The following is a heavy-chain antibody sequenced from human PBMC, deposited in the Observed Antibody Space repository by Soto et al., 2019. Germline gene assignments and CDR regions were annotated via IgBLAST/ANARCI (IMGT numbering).Heavy chain of an antibody. D-gene: IGHD4-17*01. Sequence: SETLSLTCTVSGCSISSYYWSWIRQRPGKGLEWIGYIYYSGSTNYNPSLKSRVTISVDTSKNQFSLKLSSVTAADTAVYYCARGMTTVTKHYYYYKDVWGKGTTVTVSS. J-gene: IGHJ6*03. V-gene: IGHV4-59*01. CDR2: IYYSGST. CDR3: ARGMTTVTKHYYYYKDV. CDR1: GCSISSYY.